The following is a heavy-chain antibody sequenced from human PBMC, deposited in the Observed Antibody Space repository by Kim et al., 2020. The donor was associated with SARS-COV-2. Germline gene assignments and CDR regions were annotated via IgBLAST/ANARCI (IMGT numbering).Heavy chain of an antibody. J-gene: IGHJ4*02. Sequence: GGSLRLSCAASGFTFNSYALSWVRQAPGKGLEWVSSISGSGDSPFYADSVKGRFTISRDNSKNTLYLQMNSLRAEDTALYYCVKGSCSASSCYRFDYWGQGNLVIVSS. CDR1: GFTFNSYA. D-gene: IGHD2-15*01. V-gene: IGHV3-23*01. CDR2: ISGSGDSP. CDR3: VKGSCSASSCYRFDY.